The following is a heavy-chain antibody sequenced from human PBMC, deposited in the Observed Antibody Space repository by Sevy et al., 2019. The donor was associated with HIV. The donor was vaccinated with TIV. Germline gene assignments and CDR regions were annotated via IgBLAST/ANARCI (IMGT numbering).Heavy chain of an antibody. D-gene: IGHD3-22*01. J-gene: IGHJ6*02. V-gene: IGHV3-66*01. CDR3: AGDRYYDASGYYYYYYGMDV. CDR1: GFTVSGNY. Sequence: GGSLRLSCEASGFTVSGNYMAWVRLAPGKGLEWVSLIDSGGSTYYADSVKGRFTISRDNAKNTLYLQMNPLGAEDTAEYFCAGDRYYDASGYYYYYYGMDVWGQGTTVTVSS. CDR2: IDSGGST.